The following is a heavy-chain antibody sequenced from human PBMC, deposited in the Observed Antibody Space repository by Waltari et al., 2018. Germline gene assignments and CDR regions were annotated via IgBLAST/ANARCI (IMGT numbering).Heavy chain of an antibody. Sequence: QVQLQQWGAGLLKPSETLSLTCAVYGGSFSGYYWSWIRQPPGKGLEWIGEINHSGSTNYNPSLKSRVTISVDTSKNQFSLKLSSVTAADTAVYYCARGRRRITIFGVVIGFDYWGQGTLVTVSS. V-gene: IGHV4-34*01. CDR2: INHSGST. CDR1: GGSFSGYY. J-gene: IGHJ4*02. D-gene: IGHD3-3*01. CDR3: ARGRRRITIFGVVIGFDY.